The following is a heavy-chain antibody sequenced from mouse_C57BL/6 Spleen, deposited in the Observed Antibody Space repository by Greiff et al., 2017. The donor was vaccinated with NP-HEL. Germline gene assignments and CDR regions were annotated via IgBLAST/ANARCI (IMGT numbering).Heavy chain of an antibody. V-gene: IGHV5-17*01. CDR1: GFTFSDYG. D-gene: IGHD2-4*01. J-gene: IGHJ2*01. CDR3: ARTYDYDEDFDY. CDR2: ISSGSSTI. Sequence: EVQGVESGGGLVKPGGSLKLSCAASGFTFSDYGMHWVRQAPEKGLEWVAYISSGSSTIYYADTVKGRFTISRDNAKNTLFLQMTSLRSEDTAMYYCARTYDYDEDFDYWGQGTTLTVSS.